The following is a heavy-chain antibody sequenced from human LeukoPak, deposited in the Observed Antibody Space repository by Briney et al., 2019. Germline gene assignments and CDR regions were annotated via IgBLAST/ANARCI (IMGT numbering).Heavy chain of an antibody. Sequence: ASVKVSCKASGYTFTSYGISWARQAPGQGLEWMGWIGAYNGNTNYVQKLQGRVTMTTGTSTSTAYMELRSLRSDDTAVYYCARRPVYNAFDIWGQGTMVTVSS. V-gene: IGHV1-18*01. D-gene: IGHD3-10*01. J-gene: IGHJ3*02. CDR2: IGAYNGNT. CDR1: GYTFTSYG. CDR3: ARRPVYNAFDI.